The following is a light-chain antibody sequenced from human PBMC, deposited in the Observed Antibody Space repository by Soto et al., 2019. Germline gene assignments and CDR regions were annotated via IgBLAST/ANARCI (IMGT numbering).Light chain of an antibody. J-gene: IGLJ1*01. CDR1: SSDVGGYNF. CDR3: STYTGSNTPYV. Sequence: QSVLTQPASVSGSPGQSITISCTGTSSDVGGYNFVSWYQHHPGKAPKLMIYEVSYRPSGVSNRFSGSKSGSTASLTISGLQAEDEADYFCSTYTGSNTPYVFGTGTKVTVL. CDR2: EVS. V-gene: IGLV2-14*01.